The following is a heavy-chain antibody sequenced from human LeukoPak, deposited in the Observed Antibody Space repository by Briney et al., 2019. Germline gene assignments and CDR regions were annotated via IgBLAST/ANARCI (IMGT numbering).Heavy chain of an antibody. Sequence: ASVKVSCKASGYTFTSYVISWVRQAPGQGLEWMGWISAYTGNTHYAQKLQGRVTMTTDTSTRTAYMELRSLRSDDTAVYYCARNPRARIAVAGPGGYWGQGTLVTVSS. CDR1: GYTFTSYV. J-gene: IGHJ4*02. CDR2: ISAYTGNT. V-gene: IGHV1-18*01. CDR3: ARNPRARIAVAGPGGY. D-gene: IGHD6-19*01.